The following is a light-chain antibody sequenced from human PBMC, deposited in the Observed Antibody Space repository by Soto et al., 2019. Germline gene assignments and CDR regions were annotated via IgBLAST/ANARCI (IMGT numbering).Light chain of an antibody. Sequence: EIVMTQSPTILSVSPGERATLSCRASQSVSSNLAWYQQKPGQAPRLLIYGVYTRAPGIPARFSGSGSGTEFTLTISSLQSEDFALYYCQQRYNWPPTFGQGTKVDI. CDR3: QQRYNWPPT. V-gene: IGKV3D-15*01. J-gene: IGKJ1*01. CDR1: QSVSSN. CDR2: GVY.